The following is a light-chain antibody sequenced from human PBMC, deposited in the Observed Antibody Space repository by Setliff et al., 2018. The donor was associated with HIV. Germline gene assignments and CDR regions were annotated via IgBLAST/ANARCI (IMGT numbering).Light chain of an antibody. J-gene: IGLJ1*01. CDR1: SSDVGGYSF. CDR3: SSYTNTPLYV. V-gene: IGLV2-14*03. Sequence: QSVLTQPASVSGSPGQSITTSCTGTSSDVGGYSFVSWYQQHPDKAPKLMIYDVSYRPSGVSDRFSGSKSGNTASLTISGLQAEDEADYYCSSYTNTPLYVFGTGTKV. CDR2: DVS.